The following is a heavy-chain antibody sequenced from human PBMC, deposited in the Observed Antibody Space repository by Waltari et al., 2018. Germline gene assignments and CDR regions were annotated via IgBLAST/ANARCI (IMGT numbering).Heavy chain of an antibody. Sequence: QVQLVESGGGVVQPGKSLRLSCAASGFSFSHYGMHWVRQAPGKGLELVAVIAYVDNNKFYADSVRGRFTISRDDSKNTLFLQMNSLRAEDTAVYYCAKDQGRYLEWLFHGMDVWGQGTTVTVSS. CDR3: AKDQGRYLEWLFHGMDV. D-gene: IGHD3-3*01. J-gene: IGHJ6*02. CDR2: IAYVDNNK. CDR1: GFSFSHYG. V-gene: IGHV3-30*18.